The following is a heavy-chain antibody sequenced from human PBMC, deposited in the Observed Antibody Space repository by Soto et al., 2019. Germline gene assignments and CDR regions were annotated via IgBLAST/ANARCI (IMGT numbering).Heavy chain of an antibody. CDR1: GGSISIGGYY. V-gene: IGHV4-31*03. J-gene: IGHJ3*02. CDR2: IYYSGDT. D-gene: IGHD1-26*01. Sequence: SETLSLTCTFSGGSISIGGYYWSWIRQHPGKGLEWIGYIYYSGDTYYNPSLKSRVTISVDTSKNQFSLKLSSVTAADTAVYYCARGWGSGSYYTPFDIWGQGTTVTVSS. CDR3: ARGWGSGSYYTPFDI.